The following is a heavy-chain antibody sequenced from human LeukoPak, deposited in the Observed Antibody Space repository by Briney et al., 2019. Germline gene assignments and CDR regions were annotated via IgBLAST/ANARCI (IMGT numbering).Heavy chain of an antibody. V-gene: IGHV3-30*04. CDR3: AKRITYYYGMDV. CDR1: GFSFSSYA. J-gene: IGHJ6*02. CDR2: ISYDGSKN. D-gene: IGHD3-16*01. Sequence: GGSLRLSCAASGFSFSSYAIHWVRQAPGKGLEWVAVISYDGSKNYFADSVKGRFTVSRDNSKNMLFLQMNSLRAEDTAVYHCAKRITYYYGMDVWGQGTTVTVSS.